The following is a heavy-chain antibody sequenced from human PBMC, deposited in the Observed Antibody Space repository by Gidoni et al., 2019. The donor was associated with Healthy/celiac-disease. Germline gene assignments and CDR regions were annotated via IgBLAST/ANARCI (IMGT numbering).Heavy chain of an antibody. CDR2: ISSSSSTI. J-gene: IGHJ4*02. V-gene: IGHV3-48*02. CDR3: ARGGYYDSSGFIDY. Sequence: EVQLVESGGGLVQPGGSMRLSCAASGFTFSSYSMNWVRQAPGKGLEWVSYISSSSSTIYYADSVKGRFTISRDNAKNSLYLQMNSLRDEDTAVYYCARGGYYDSSGFIDYWGQGTLVTVSS. D-gene: IGHD3-22*01. CDR1: GFTFSSYS.